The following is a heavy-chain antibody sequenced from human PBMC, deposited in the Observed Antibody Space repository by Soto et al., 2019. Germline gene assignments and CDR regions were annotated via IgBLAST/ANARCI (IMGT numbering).Heavy chain of an antibody. J-gene: IGHJ6*02. CDR3: AAETSSSGMDV. CDR2: ISSSASTI. Sequence: GGSLRLSCAASGFTFSDYYMSWIRQAPGKGLEWVSYISSSASTIYYADSVKGRFSISRDNAKNSLYLQMDSLRADDTAVYYCAAETSSSGMDVWGLGTTVTVSS. CDR1: GFTFSDYY. V-gene: IGHV3-11*01.